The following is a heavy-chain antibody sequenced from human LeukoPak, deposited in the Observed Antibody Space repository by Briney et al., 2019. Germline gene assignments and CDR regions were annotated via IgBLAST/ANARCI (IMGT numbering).Heavy chain of an antibody. CDR2: IRYDGSNK. CDR3: AKNKDIVVVPAAKDY. Sequence: GSLRLSCVASGFTFSSYGMHWVRQAPGKGLEWVAFIRYDGSNKYYADSVKGRFTISRDNSKNTLYLQMNSLRAEDTAVYYCAKNKDIVVVPAAKDYWGQGTLVTVSS. D-gene: IGHD2-2*01. CDR1: GFTFSSYG. V-gene: IGHV3-30*02. J-gene: IGHJ4*02.